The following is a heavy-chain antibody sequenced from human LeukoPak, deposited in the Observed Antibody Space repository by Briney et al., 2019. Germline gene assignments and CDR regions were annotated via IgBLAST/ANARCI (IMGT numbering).Heavy chain of an antibody. CDR1: GFTFSNYD. D-gene: IGHD5-12*01. V-gene: IGHV3-21*01. J-gene: IGHJ4*02. CDR2: IPGSGNYI. CDR3: ARVLGGYVGY. Sequence: PGGSLRLSCAASGFTFSNYDMNWVRQAPGKGLQLVSSIPGSGNYIYYADSVKGRFTISRDNAKNSLYLQMNSLRAEDTAVYYCARVLGGYVGYWGQGTLVTVSS.